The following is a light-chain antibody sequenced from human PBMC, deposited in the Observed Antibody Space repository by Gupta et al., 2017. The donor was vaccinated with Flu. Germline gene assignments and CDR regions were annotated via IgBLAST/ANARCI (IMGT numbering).Light chain of an antibody. V-gene: IGLV4-69*01. CDR1: SGHSSYA. CDR3: QTWGTGIRV. J-gene: IGLJ1*01. Sequence: QLVLTQSPSASASLGASVKLTCTLSSGHSSYAIAWHQQQPEKGPRYLMMLNSDCSHSKGDGIPDRFSGSSSGAERYLTISSLQSEDEADYYCQTWGTGIRVFGTGTKVTVL. CDR2: LNSDCSH.